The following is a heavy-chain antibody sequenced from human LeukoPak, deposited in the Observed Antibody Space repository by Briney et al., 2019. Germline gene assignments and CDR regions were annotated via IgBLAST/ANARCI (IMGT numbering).Heavy chain of an antibody. CDR3: AVRAGTNNYYYYYMDV. J-gene: IGHJ6*03. V-gene: IGHV1-69*05. CDR2: IIPIFGTA. Sequence: SVKVSCKASGGTFSSYAISWVRQAPGQGLEWMGGIIPIFGTANYAQKFQGRVMITTDESTSTAYMELSSLRSEDTAVYYCAVRAGTNNYYYYYMDVWGKGTTVTVSS. D-gene: IGHD1-1*01. CDR1: GGTFSSYA.